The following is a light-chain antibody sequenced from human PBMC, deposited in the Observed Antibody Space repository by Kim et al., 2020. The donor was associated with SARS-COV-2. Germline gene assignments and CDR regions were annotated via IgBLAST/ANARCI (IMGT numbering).Light chain of an antibody. CDR2: YHSDSNK. CDR1: SGFSVGDVW. J-gene: IGLJ3*02. V-gene: IGLV5-52*01. CDR3: GTWHSNSKTPRV. Sequence: MRSSGFSVGDVWRRWYQPKPGNPPRYLLYYHSDSNKGQGSGVPSRFSGSNDASANAGILRISWLQPEDEADYYCGTWHSNSKTPRVFGGGTQLTVL.